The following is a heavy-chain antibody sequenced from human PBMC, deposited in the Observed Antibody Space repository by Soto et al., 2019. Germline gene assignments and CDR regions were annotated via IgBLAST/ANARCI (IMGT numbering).Heavy chain of an antibody. CDR1: GGSISSSSYY. J-gene: IGHJ5*02. CDR2: IYYSGST. D-gene: IGHD4-17*01. CDR3: ASGYGASLPDWFDP. V-gene: IGHV4-39*01. Sequence: QLQLQESGPGLVKPSETLSLTCTVSGGSISSSSYYWGWIRQPPGKGLEWIGSIYYSGSTYYNPSLKSRVTISVDTSNNQFSLKLSAVTAADTAVYYCASGYGASLPDWFDPGGQGTLVTVSS.